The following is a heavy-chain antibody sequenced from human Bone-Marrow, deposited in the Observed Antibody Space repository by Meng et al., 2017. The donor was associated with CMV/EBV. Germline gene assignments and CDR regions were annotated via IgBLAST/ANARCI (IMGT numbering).Heavy chain of an antibody. CDR2: VYHSGST. J-gene: IGHJ6*02. Sequence: SETLSLTCAVSGDSFTTSKWWSWVRQAPGKGLEWIGEVYHSGSTHYNPSLKSRVTLSVDKSKNQFSLKVNSVTAADTAVYYCARVVENIVGARYGMDVWGQGTTVTVSS. CDR1: GDSFTTSKW. V-gene: IGHV4-4*02. CDR3: ARVVENIVGARYGMDV. D-gene: IGHD1-26*01.